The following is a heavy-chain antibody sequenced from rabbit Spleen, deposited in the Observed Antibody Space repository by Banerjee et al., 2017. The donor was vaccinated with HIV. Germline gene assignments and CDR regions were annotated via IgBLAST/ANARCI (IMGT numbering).Heavy chain of an antibody. CDR2: IDSGSSGFP. CDR1: GFDLSSYYY. V-gene: IGHV1S40*01. Sequence: QSLEESGGGLVKPEGSLTLTCTASGFDLSSYYYMCWVRQAPGKGLEWIACIDSGSSGFPYFASWAKGRFTISKTSSTTVTLQMTSLTVADTAIYFCARDNGPLGGWSYALNLWGPGTLVTVS. CDR3: ARDNGPLGGWSYALNL. J-gene: IGHJ4*01. D-gene: IGHD8-1*01.